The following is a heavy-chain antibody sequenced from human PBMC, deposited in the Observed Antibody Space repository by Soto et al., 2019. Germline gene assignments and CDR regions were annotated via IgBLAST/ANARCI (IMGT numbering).Heavy chain of an antibody. CDR1: GGSVSGGAYY. Sequence: SETLSFTCTVSGGSVSGGAYYWTWIRQPPGKGLEWIGYIYYSGSTTYNPSLKSRVTISIDTSKNQFSLKLTSATAADTALYYCARDIRGYSRAFDYWGQGALVTVSS. V-gene: IGHV4-61*08. CDR2: IYYSGST. D-gene: IGHD5-18*01. CDR3: ARDIRGYSRAFDY. J-gene: IGHJ4*02.